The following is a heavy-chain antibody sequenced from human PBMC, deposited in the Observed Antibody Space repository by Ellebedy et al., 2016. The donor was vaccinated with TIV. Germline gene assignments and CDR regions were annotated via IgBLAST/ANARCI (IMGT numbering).Heavy chain of an antibody. CDR1: GFTFSSYG. V-gene: IGHV3-23*01. CDR2: ISGSGGST. CDR3: AKDLDHYDILTGLGY. J-gene: IGHJ4*02. D-gene: IGHD3-9*01. Sequence: GESLKISXAASGFTFSSYGMHWVRQAPGKGLEWVSAISGSGGSTYYADSMKGRFTISRDNSKNTLYLQMNSLRAEDTAVYYCAKDLDHYDILTGLGYWGQGTLVTVSS.